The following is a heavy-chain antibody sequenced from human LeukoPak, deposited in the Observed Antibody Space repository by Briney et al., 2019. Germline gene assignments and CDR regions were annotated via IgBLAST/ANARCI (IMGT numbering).Heavy chain of an antibody. CDR3: ARGLYDSSGYYRAEYFQH. Sequence: GGSLRLSCAASGFTFSSYGMHWVRQAPGKGLEWVAVISYDGSNKYYADSVKGRFTISRDNSKNSLYLQMNSLRAEDTAVYYCARGLYDSSGYYRAEYFQHWGQGTLVTVSS. J-gene: IGHJ1*01. V-gene: IGHV3-30*03. CDR2: ISYDGSNK. D-gene: IGHD3-22*01. CDR1: GFTFSSYG.